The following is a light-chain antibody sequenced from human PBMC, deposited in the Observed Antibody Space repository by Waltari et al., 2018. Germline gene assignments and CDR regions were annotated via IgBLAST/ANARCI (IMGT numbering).Light chain of an antibody. CDR3: QQYYDTPT. V-gene: IGKV4-1*01. Sequence: DIVMTQSPDSLAVSLGDRATITRKSSQRVLYTSDSKNYLAWYQQKPGQPPKLLIYWASTRESGVPDRFTGSGSGTDFTLTVSSLQAEDVAVYYCQQYYDTPTFGQGTKLEIK. CDR2: WAS. CDR1: QRVLYTSDSKNY. J-gene: IGKJ2*01.